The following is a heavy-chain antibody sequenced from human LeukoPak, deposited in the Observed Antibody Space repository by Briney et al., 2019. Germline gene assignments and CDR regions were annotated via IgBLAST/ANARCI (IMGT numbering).Heavy chain of an antibody. CDR2: IYYSGST. J-gene: IGHJ5*02. D-gene: IGHD3-10*01. CDR3: ARERLLWFGDRWFDP. CDR1: GGSISSYY. V-gene: IGHV4-59*01. Sequence: SETLSLTCTVSGGSISSYYWSWIRQPPGKGLEWIGYIYYSGSTNYNPSLKSRVTISVDTSKNQFSLKLSSVTAADTAVYYCARERLLWFGDRWFDPWGQEPWSPSPQ.